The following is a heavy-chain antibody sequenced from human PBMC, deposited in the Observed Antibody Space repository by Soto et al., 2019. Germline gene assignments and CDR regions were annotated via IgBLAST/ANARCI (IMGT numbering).Heavy chain of an antibody. CDR1: GYSFTNYW. D-gene: IGHD1-26*01. V-gene: IGHV5-51*01. CDR3: ARPYSGGPNDPFDV. Sequence: PGESLKISCKGAGYSFTNYWIGWVRQMPGKGLEWMGIIYPGDSHAIYSPSFQGQVTMSADKSVSTAYLQWSSLKASDTAMYYCARPYSGGPNDPFDVWGQGTMVTVSS. CDR2: IYPGDSHA. J-gene: IGHJ3*01.